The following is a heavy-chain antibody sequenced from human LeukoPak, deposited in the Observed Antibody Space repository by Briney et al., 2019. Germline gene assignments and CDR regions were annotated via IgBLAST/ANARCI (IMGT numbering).Heavy chain of an antibody. J-gene: IGHJ4*02. Sequence: QPGGSLRLSCAASGVTYSSYALSWVRQAPGRGLEWVSSIGVSGPTTYYADSVKGRFTISRDDSKDTVYLQMNSLRAEDTAVYYCANDRFRFDYWGQGTQVTVSS. CDR2: IGVSGPTT. CDR3: ANDRFRFDY. D-gene: IGHD2-21*01. CDR1: GVTYSSYA. V-gene: IGHV3-23*01.